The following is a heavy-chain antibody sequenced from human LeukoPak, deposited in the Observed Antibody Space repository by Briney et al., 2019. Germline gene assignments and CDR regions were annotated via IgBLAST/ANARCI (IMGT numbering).Heavy chain of an antibody. CDR3: ARDQVVGATAGTFDY. J-gene: IGHJ4*02. CDR2: ISAYSGVT. CDR1: GYTFTSFG. D-gene: IGHD1-26*01. Sequence: RASVKVSCKASGYTFTSFGITWVRQAPGQGLEWMGWISAYSGVTNYAQKLQGRVTMTTDTSTSTAYMELTSLRSDDTAVYFCARDQVVGATAGTFDYWGQGTLVTVSS. V-gene: IGHV1-18*01.